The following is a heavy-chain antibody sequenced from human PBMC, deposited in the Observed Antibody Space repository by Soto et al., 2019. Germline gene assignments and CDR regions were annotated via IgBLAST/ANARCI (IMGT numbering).Heavy chain of an antibody. CDR3: AKWSTAATTALWYYLDS. Sequence: PGGSLRLSCAASGFTFSDYAMHWVRQAPGKGLEWVAVVSHDGRNTHYADSVKGRFTISRDNSKNTLYLQMNSLRAEDTALYYCAKWSTAATTALWYYLDSWGPGILVTVSS. D-gene: IGHD4-17*01. CDR2: VSHDGRNT. CDR1: GFTFSDYA. V-gene: IGHV3-30*18. J-gene: IGHJ4*02.